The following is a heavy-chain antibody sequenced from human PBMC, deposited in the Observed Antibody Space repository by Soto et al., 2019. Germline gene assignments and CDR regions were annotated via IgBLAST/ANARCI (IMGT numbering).Heavy chain of an antibody. Sequence: QVQLVESGGGVVQPGRSLRLSCAASGFTFSSYGMHWVHQAPGKGLEWVAVIWYDGSNKYYADSVKGRFTISRDNSKNTLYLQMNSLRAEDTAVYYCAREMAAVVDAFDIWGQGTMVTVSS. D-gene: IGHD6-13*01. V-gene: IGHV3-33*01. CDR2: IWYDGSNK. J-gene: IGHJ3*02. CDR1: GFTFSSYG. CDR3: AREMAAVVDAFDI.